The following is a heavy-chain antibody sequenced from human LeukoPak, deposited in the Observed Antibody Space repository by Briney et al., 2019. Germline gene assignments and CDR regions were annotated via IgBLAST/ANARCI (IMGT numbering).Heavy chain of an antibody. CDR3: AKRGVVIRGLLVIGYHQEAYHYDF. D-gene: IGHD3-10*01. Sequence: QPGGSLRLSCVVSGISLSNYAMTWVRQAPGKGLEWVSYISERGGSTTYADSVKGRFTISRDTSLNTLYLQMNNLRAEGTAVYFCAKRGVVIRGLLVIGYHQEAYHYDFWGQGVLVTVSS. CDR1: GISLSNYA. J-gene: IGHJ4*02. CDR2: ISERGGST. V-gene: IGHV3-23*01.